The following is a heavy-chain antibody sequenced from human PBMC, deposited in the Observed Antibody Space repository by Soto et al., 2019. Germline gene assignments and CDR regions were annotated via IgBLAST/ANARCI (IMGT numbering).Heavy chain of an antibody. Sequence: ASATLSLTCTVSGGSISSSSYYWGWIRQPPGKGLEWIGSIYYSGSTYYNPSLKSRVTISVDTSKNQFSLKLSSVTAADTAVYYCASIGLSFPSGYCSSTSCYDWGSDWGQGTLVTVSS. J-gene: IGHJ4*02. V-gene: IGHV4-39*01. CDR1: GGSISSSSYY. CDR3: ASIGLSFPSGYCSSTSCYDWGSD. D-gene: IGHD2-2*01. CDR2: IYYSGST.